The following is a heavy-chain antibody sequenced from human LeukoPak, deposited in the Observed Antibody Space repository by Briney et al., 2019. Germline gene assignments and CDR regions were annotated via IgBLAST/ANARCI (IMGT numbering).Heavy chain of an antibody. CDR2: IWYDGSKK. J-gene: IGHJ4*02. V-gene: IGHV3-33*06. CDR3: AKDSSYYYLDY. D-gene: IGHD3-22*01. Sequence: GGSLRLSCAASGFTFSDYGMYWVRQAPGKGLEWVAVIWYDGSKKYHADSVKGRFTISRDNSKNTLYLQMNSLRAEDSAVYYCAKDSSYYYLDYWGQGTLVTVFS. CDR1: GFTFSDYG.